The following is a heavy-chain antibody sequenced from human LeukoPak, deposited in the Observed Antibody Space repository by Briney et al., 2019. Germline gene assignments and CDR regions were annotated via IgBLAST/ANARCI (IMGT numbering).Heavy chain of an antibody. CDR3: ARDRRGFDP. CDR1: GGSISSGGYY. Sequence: SQTPSLTCTVSGGSISSGGYYWSWIRQPPGKGLEWIGYIYHSGSTYYNPSLKSRVTISVDRSKNQFSLKLSSVTAADTAVYYCARDRRGFDPWGQGTLVTVSS. J-gene: IGHJ5*02. V-gene: IGHV4-30-2*01. CDR2: IYHSGST.